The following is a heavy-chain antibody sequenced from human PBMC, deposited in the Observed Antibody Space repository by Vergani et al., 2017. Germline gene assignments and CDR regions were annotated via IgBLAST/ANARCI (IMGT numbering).Heavy chain of an antibody. D-gene: IGHD3-10*01. Sequence: VQLVESGGGLVQPGGSLRLSCAASGFTFSSYAMHWVRQAPGKGLEWVAVISYDGSNKYYADSVKGRFTISRDNSKNTLYLQMNSLRAEDTAVYYCARELWFGELTGFDYWGQGTLVTVSS. V-gene: IGHV3-30*01. J-gene: IGHJ4*02. CDR1: GFTFSSYA. CDR3: ARELWFGELTGFDY. CDR2: ISYDGSNK.